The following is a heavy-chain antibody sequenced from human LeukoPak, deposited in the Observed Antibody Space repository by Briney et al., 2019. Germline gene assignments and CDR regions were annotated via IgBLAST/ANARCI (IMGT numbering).Heavy chain of an antibody. CDR2: VNRDGSET. CDR1: GFALSSHW. CDR3: AKEGPSGYDGYYYYGMDV. J-gene: IGHJ6*02. D-gene: IGHD5-12*01. V-gene: IGHV3-7*03. Sequence: GGSLRLSCAASGFALSSHWMTRVRQVPGRGPEWVANVNRDGSETYYLDSVKGRFTISKDNAKNSLYLQMNSLRAEDTAVYYCAKEGPSGYDGYYYYGMDVWGQGTTVTVSS.